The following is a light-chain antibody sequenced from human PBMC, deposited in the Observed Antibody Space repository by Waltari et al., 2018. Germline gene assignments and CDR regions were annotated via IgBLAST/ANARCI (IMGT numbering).Light chain of an antibody. CDR3: AAWDDSLSCWV. Sequence: QSVLTQPPSASGTPGQRVTISCSGSSSNVGSSYVYWYQHLPGAAPKVLMFRDDERASGIPDRFSGSKSGTSASLAISGLQSEDEADYYCAAWDDSLSCWVFGGGTKLTVL. J-gene: IGLJ3*02. V-gene: IGLV1-47*01. CDR1: SSNVGSSY. CDR2: RDD.